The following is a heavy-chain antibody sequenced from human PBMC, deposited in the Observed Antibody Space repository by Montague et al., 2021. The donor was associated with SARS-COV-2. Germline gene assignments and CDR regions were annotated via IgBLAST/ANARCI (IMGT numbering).Heavy chain of an antibody. D-gene: IGHD6-25*01. Sequence: TLPLTSTVSIGSISSGSYYWSWIRQPAGKGLEWIGRIYTSGSTNYXPSLKSRVTISVDTSKNQFSLKLSSVTAADTAVYYCARDGYSSGWNGLHWFDPWGQGTLVTVSS. CDR3: ARDGYSSGWNGLHWFDP. CDR1: IGSISSGSYY. J-gene: IGHJ5*02. CDR2: IYTSGST. V-gene: IGHV4-61*02.